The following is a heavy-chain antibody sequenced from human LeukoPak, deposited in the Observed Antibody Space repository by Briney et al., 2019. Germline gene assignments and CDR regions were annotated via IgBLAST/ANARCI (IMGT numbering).Heavy chain of an antibody. CDR1: GFTFSNYA. V-gene: IGHV3-23*01. J-gene: IGHJ4*02. CDR3: AKWGDYDVLTGYYVSDY. CDR2: ITGGGRST. Sequence: GGSLRLSCGASGFTFSNYAMSWVRQAPGKGLEWVSAITGGGRSTYYADSVKGRFTISRDNSKNTLYLQMNSLRTEDTAVYYCAKWGDYDVLTGYYVSDYWGRGTLVTVSS. D-gene: IGHD3-9*01.